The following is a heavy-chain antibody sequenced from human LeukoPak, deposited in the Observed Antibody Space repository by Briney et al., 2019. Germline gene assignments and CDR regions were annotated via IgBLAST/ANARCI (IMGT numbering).Heavy chain of an antibody. J-gene: IGHJ5*02. CDR1: GGSFSGYY. CDR2: INHSGST. Sequence: SETLSLTCAVYGGSFSGYYWSWIRQPPGKGLEWIGEINHSGSTNYNPSLKSRVTISVDTSKNQFSLKLSSVTAADTAVYYCARGGGYCSSTSCLNWFDPWGQGTLVTVSS. CDR3: ARGGGYCSSTSCLNWFDP. V-gene: IGHV4-34*01. D-gene: IGHD2-2*01.